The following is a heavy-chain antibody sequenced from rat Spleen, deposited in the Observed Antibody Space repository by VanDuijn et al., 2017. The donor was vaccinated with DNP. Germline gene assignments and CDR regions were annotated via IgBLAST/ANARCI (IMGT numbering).Heavy chain of an antibody. CDR1: GYSITSNY. CDR3: ARWRIGPHYFDY. CDR2: ISYSGST. J-gene: IGHJ2*01. V-gene: IGHV3-1*01. Sequence: EVQLQESGPGLVKPSQSLSLTCSVTGYSITSNYWGWIRKFPGNKMEWIGYISYSGSTSYHPSLKSRISITRDTSKNQFFLQMNNLKEEDTAIYYCARWRIGPHYFDYWGQGVMVTVSS. D-gene: IGHD1-11*01.